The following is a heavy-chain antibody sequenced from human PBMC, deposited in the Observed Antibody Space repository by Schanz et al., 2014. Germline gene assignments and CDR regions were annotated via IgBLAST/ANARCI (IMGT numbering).Heavy chain of an antibody. V-gene: IGHV3-21*01. J-gene: IGHJ3*02. CDR1: GFTFSTFA. CDR2: ISSRSSHI. CDR3: ARDGYSVVVISPTESFDI. D-gene: IGHD2-21*01. Sequence: EVQLVESGGGLVQPGGSLRLSCSASGFTFSTFAMHWVRQAPGKGLEWVSSISSRSSHIYYADSVKGRFTISRDNAKNSMFLQMNSLRPEDTAVYYCARDGYSVVVISPTESFDIWGQGTMVTVSP.